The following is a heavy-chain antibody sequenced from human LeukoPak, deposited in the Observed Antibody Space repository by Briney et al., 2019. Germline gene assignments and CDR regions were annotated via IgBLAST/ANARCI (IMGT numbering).Heavy chain of an antibody. CDR2: LNPNNGGT. CDR1: GYTFTGYF. D-gene: IGHD3-22*01. CDR3: ARDRSSEDAFDI. J-gene: IGHJ3*02. V-gene: IGHV1-2*02. Sequence: GASVNVSCKAAGYTFTGYFLYWVRQAPGQGLEWMGWLNPNNGGTDYAQKFQGRVTMTRDTSISTAYMELSRLRSDDTAVYYCARDRSSEDAFDIWGRGTMVTVSS.